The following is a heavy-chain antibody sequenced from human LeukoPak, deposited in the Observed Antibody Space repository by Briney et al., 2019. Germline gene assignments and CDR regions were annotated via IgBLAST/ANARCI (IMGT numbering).Heavy chain of an antibody. J-gene: IGHJ5*02. D-gene: IGHD2-2*01. V-gene: IGHV4-34*01. CDR2: INHSGST. Sequence: SETLSLPCAVYGGSFSGYYWSWIRQPPGKGLEWIGEINHSGSTNYNPSLKSRVTISVDTSKNQFSLKLSSVTAADTAVYYCARVGDCSSTSCQGWFDPWGQGTLVTVSS. CDR1: GGSFSGYY. CDR3: ARVGDCSSTSCQGWFDP.